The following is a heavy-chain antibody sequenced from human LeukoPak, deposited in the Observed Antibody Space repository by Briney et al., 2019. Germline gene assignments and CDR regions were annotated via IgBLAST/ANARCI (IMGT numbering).Heavy chain of an antibody. CDR3: ARGHDYYDSSGYPPKFDY. J-gene: IGHJ4*02. CDR2: IYYSGST. V-gene: IGHV4-31*03. D-gene: IGHD3-22*01. Sequence: PSETLSLTCTVSGGSISSGGYYWSWIRQHPGKGLEWIGYIYYSGSTYYNPSLKSRVTISVDTSKNQFSLKLSSVTAADTAVYYCARGHDYYDSSGYPPKFDYWGQGTLVTVSS. CDR1: GGSISSGGYY.